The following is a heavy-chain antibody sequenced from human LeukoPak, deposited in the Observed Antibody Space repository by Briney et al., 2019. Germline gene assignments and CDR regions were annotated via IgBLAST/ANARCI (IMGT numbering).Heavy chain of an antibody. D-gene: IGHD3-10*01. V-gene: IGHV1-18*01. CDR2: ISAYNGNT. CDR1: GYTFTSYA. CDR3: ARGSRRFGELFDAFDI. Sequence: GASVKVSCKTSGYTFTSYAISWVRQAPGQGLEWMGWISAYNGNTNYAQKLQGRVTMTTDTSTSTAYMDLRSLRSDDTAVYYCARGSRRFGELFDAFDIRGQGQWSPSLQ. J-gene: IGHJ3*02.